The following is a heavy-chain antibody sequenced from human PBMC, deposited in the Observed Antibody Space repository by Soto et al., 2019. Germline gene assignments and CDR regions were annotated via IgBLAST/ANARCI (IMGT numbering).Heavy chain of an antibody. J-gene: IGHJ3*02. V-gene: IGHV1-24*01. Sequence: ASVKVSCKVSGYTLTELSMHWVRQAPGKGLEWMGGFDPEDGETVYAQKFQGRVTMTEDTSTDTAYMELSSLRSEDTAVYYCATGVEITMIVVAAAAFDIWGQGTRGTVSS. CDR3: ATGVEITMIVVAAAAFDI. CDR1: GYTLTELS. D-gene: IGHD3-22*01. CDR2: FDPEDGET.